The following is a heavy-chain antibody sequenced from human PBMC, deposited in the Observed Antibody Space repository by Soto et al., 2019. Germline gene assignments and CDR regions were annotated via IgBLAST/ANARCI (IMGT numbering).Heavy chain of an antibody. CDR2: IYYSGST. D-gene: IGHD3-3*01. CDR1: GGSISSYY. CDR3: ARGPMYYDFWSGYYAPFDY. V-gene: IGHV4-59*01. J-gene: IGHJ4*02. Sequence: SETLSLTCTVSGGSISSYYWSWIRQPPGKGLEWIGYIYYSGSTNYNPSLKSRVTISVDTSKNQFSLKLSSVTAADTAVYYCARGPMYYDFWSGYYAPFDYWGQGTLVTVSS.